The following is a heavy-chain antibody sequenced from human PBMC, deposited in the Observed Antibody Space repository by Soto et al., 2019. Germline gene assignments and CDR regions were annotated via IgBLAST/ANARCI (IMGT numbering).Heavy chain of an antibody. CDR1: GGTFSSYT. Sequence: QVQLVQSGAEVKKPGSSVKVSCKASGGTFSSYTISWVRQAPGQGLEWMGRIIPILGIANYAQKFQGRVTITAAKTTSRAYMEERSLISADTAVYYCAGGVFCVVSARYYYYYMDVWGKGTTVTVSS. D-gene: IGHD3-3*01. CDR2: IIPILGIA. J-gene: IGHJ6*03. V-gene: IGHV1-69*02. CDR3: AGGVFCVVSARYYYYYMDV.